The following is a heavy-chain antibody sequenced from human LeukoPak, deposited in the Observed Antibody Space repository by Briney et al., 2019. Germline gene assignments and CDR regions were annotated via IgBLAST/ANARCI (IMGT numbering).Heavy chain of an antibody. CDR2: ISYDGSNK. Sequence: PGGSLRLSCAASGFTFSSYAMHWVRQAPGKGLEWVAVISYDGSNKYYADSVKGRFTISRDNSKNTLYLQMNSLRAEDTAVYYCARAVVVVTAPFDYWSQGTLVTVSS. CDR3: ARAVVVVTAPFDY. J-gene: IGHJ4*02. CDR1: GFTFSSYA. D-gene: IGHD2-21*02. V-gene: IGHV3-30*04.